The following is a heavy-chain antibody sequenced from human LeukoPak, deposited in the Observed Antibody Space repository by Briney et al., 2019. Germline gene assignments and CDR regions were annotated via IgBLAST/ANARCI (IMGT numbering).Heavy chain of an antibody. CDR3: ARLRLDRPIAAAGSSGAYGMDV. D-gene: IGHD6-13*01. V-gene: IGHV4-34*01. CDR2: ISHSGST. Sequence: KPSETLSLTCAVYGGSFSGYDWSWIRQPPGKGLEWIGEISHSGSTNYNPSLKSRVTISVDTSKNQFSLKLSSVTAAHTAVYYCARLRLDRPIAAAGSSGAYGMDVWGKGTTVTVSS. J-gene: IGHJ6*04. CDR1: GGSFSGYD.